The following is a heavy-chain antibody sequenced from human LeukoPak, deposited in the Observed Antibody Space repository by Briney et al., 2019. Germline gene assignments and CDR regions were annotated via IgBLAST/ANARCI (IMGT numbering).Heavy chain of an antibody. Sequence: SETLSLTCAVYGGSFSGYYWSWIRQPPGKGLEWIGEINHSGSTNYNPSLKSRVTISVDTSKNQFSLKLTSVTAADTAVYYCARVYSSGSAIFYFDYWGQGTLVTVSS. J-gene: IGHJ4*02. D-gene: IGHD6-19*01. V-gene: IGHV4-34*01. CDR1: GGSFSGYY. CDR2: INHSGST. CDR3: ARVYSSGSAIFYFDY.